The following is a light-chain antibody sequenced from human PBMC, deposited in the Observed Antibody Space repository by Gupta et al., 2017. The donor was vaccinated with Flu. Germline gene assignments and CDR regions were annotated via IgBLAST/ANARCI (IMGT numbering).Light chain of an antibody. CDR1: SSNIGSNP. J-gene: IGLJ3*02. Sequence: QSVLTQPLSASGTPGQRVTISCSGSSSNIGSNPVNWYQQLPGTAPKLLLYNTNQRPSGVPDRFSGSKSGTSASLAISGLQSEDEADYHCAVWNDSLYGPMFGGGTKLTVL. V-gene: IGLV1-44*01. CDR2: NTN. CDR3: AVWNDSLYGPM.